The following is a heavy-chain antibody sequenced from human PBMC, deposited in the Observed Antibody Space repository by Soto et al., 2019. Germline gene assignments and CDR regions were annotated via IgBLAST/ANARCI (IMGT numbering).Heavy chain of an antibody. D-gene: IGHD2-21*02. J-gene: IGHJ4*02. CDR1: GFTFSTNG. CDR3: AKDSRAYCRGDCLSPDY. CDR2: ISYDGNNK. V-gene: IGHV3-30*18. Sequence: QVQLVESGGGVVQPGRSLRLSCAASGFTFSTNGMHWVRQAPGKGLEWVAVISYDGNNKYYAGSVKGRFTISRDNSKNPLYLQMNSLRAEDTAVYYCAKDSRAYCRGDCLSPDYWGQGTLVTITS.